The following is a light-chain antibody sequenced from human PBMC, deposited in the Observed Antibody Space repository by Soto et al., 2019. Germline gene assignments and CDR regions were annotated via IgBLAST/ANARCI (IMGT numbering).Light chain of an antibody. V-gene: IGLV1-47*02. CDR3: TAWDDSLSGHVV. Sequence: QSVLTQSPSASGTPGQRVTISCSGQNSNIGTYYAYWYQHLPGAAPKLLIYSTNLRPSGVPDRFSGSKSGTSASLAISGLRAEDEADYYCTAWDDSLSGHVVFGGGTKLTVL. CDR1: NSNIGTYY. J-gene: IGLJ2*01. CDR2: STN.